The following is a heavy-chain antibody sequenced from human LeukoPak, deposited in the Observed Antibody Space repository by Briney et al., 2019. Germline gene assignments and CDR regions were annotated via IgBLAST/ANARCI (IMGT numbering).Heavy chain of an antibody. V-gene: IGHV1-3*04. D-gene: IGHD2-2*01. J-gene: IGHJ6*02. Sequence: ASVKVSCKASGYTFTNYALHWVRQAPGQRLEWMGWINTGNGNTKYSQKFQGRVTITADESTSTAYMELSSLRSEDTAVYYCARAGGQTVVPAAMAWVYYYYYGMDVWGQGTTVTVSS. CDR1: GYTFTNYA. CDR2: INTGNGNT. CDR3: ARAGGQTVVPAAMAWVYYYYYGMDV.